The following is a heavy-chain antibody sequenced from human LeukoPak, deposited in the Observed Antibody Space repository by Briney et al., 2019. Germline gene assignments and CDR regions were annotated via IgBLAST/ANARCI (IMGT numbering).Heavy chain of an antibody. CDR3: AREGQGAVSFDY. D-gene: IGHD3-16*01. CDR1: GGPISSYY. Sequence: PSETLSLTCSVSGGPISSYYWSWIRQPPGKGLEWIGYIYYSGSTNYNPSLKSRVTISVDTSKNQFSLKLSSVTAADTAVYYCAREGQGAVSFDYWGQGTLVTVSS. CDR2: IYYSGST. V-gene: IGHV4-59*01. J-gene: IGHJ4*02.